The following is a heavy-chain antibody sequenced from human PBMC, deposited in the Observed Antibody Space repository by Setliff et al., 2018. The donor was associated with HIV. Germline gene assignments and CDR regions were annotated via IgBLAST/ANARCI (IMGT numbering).Heavy chain of an antibody. D-gene: IGHD3-16*02. CDR1: GFAFSTFD. Sequence: PGGSLRLSCAASGFAFSTFDMNWVRQVPGKGLEWVCGVDWTGGRTGYADSVKGRFTISRDSAKKIVYLQMNSLRAADTAIYYCARDYRTSNWFGTWGQGTPVTVSS. CDR2: VDWTGGRT. J-gene: IGHJ5*02. CDR3: ARDYRTSNWFGT. V-gene: IGHV3-20*04.